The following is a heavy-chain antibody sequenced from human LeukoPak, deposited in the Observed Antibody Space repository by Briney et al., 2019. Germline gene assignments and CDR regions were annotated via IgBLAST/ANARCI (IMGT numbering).Heavy chain of an antibody. CDR3: ARELDDYGDLSFDY. J-gene: IGHJ4*02. V-gene: IGHV4-4*07. CDR1: AGSISSYY. CDR2: IYTSGST. D-gene: IGHD4-17*01. Sequence: PSETLSLTCTVSAGSISSYYWSWIRQPAGKGLEWIGRIYTSGSTNYNPSLKSRVTMSVDTSKNQFFLKLSSVTAADTAVYYCARELDDYGDLSFDYWGQGTLVTVSS.